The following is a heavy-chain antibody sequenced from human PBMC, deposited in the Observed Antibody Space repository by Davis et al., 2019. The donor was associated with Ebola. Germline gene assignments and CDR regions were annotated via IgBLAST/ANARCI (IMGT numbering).Heavy chain of an antibody. CDR2: ISWNSGSI. Sequence: PGGSLRLSCAASGFTFDDYAMHWVRQAPGKGLEWVSGISWNSGSIGYADSVKGRFTISRDNAKNSLYLQMNSLRAEDTAVYYCVARPTRSFDYWGQGTLVTVSS. CDR1: GFTFDDYA. V-gene: IGHV3-9*01. D-gene: IGHD5-12*01. CDR3: VARPTRSFDY. J-gene: IGHJ4*02.